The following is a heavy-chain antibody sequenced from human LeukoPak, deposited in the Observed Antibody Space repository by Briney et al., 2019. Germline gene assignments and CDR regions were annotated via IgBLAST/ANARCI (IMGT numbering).Heavy chain of an antibody. CDR3: AKDSSGSYYGPGRFFDY. J-gene: IGHJ4*02. CDR1: GFTFDDYA. CDR2: VSWNSGSI. Sequence: SLSLSCAASGFTFDDYAMHWVRHAPGKGLEWVSGVSWNSGSIAYADSVKGRFTISRDNAKNSLYLQMNSLRAEDMALYYCAKDSSGSYYGPGRFFDYWGQGTLVTVSS. D-gene: IGHD1-26*01. V-gene: IGHV3-9*03.